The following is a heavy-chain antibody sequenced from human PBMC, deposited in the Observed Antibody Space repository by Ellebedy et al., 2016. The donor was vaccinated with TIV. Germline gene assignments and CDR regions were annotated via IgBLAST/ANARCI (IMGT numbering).Heavy chain of an antibody. Sequence: GGSLRLSCAASGFTFSSYAMSWVRQAPGKGLEWVSAISGSGGSTYYADSVKGRFTISRDNAKNSLYLQMNSLRAEDTAVYYCARVITDYDILTGYYPDAFDIWGQGTMVTVSS. D-gene: IGHD3-9*01. CDR1: GFTFSSYA. J-gene: IGHJ3*02. V-gene: IGHV3-23*01. CDR3: ARVITDYDILTGYYPDAFDI. CDR2: ISGSGGST.